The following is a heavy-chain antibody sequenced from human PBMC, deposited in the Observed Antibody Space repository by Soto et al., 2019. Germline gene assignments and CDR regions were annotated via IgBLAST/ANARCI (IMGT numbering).Heavy chain of an antibody. Sequence: SETLSLTCTVSGGSISSGGHYCSCIRQHPGKGLEWIGYIYYSGSTYYNPSLKSRVTISVDTSKNQFSLKLSSVTAADTAVYYCARDRRSSCSSTSCWNYYGMDVWGQGTTVTVSS. CDR3: ARDRRSSCSSTSCWNYYGMDV. V-gene: IGHV4-31*03. J-gene: IGHJ6*02. CDR2: IYYSGST. CDR1: GGSISSGGHY. D-gene: IGHD2-2*01.